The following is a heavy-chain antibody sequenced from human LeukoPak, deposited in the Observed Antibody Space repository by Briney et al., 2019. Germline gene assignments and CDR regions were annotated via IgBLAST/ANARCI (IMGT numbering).Heavy chain of an antibody. Sequence: GGSLRLSCAASGFTFDDYGMSWVRQAPGKGLEWVSGINWNGGSTGYADSVKGRFTISRDNAKNSLYLQMNSLRAEDTAVYYCARRRDYYDSSGHTALDYWGQGTLVTVSS. V-gene: IGHV3-20*04. CDR2: INWNGGST. D-gene: IGHD3-22*01. CDR3: ARRRDYYDSSGHTALDY. J-gene: IGHJ4*02. CDR1: GFTFDDYG.